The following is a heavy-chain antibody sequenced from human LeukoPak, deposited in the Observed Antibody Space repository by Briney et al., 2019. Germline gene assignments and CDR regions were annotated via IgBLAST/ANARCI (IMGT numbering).Heavy chain of an antibody. Sequence: GASVKVSCKASGYTFAQYGISWVRQVPGQGLEWMGWIDTHIGNTNYAQKFQGRVAMTADTSTTTASMELRSLRSDDTAVYYCARRGRPIEYTSGWYGDFDYWGQGTLVTVSS. CDR1: GYTFAQYG. V-gene: IGHV1-18*01. D-gene: IGHD6-19*01. CDR2: IDTHIGNT. CDR3: ARRGRPIEYTSGWYGDFDY. J-gene: IGHJ4*02.